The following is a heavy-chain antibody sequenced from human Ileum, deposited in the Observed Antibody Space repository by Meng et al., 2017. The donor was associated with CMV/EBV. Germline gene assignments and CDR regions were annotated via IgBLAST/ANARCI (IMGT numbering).Heavy chain of an antibody. CDR1: GASITNDDYY. Sequence: VQRQQTGPRLVKPSQTLSLTCTGAGASITNDDYYWSCTRQPPVKGLEWIGYIYYNGITYYNPSLKSRIAILVDTSKSQFSLIVSSVTAADTAVYYCAKYSGPSRWFDPWGQGTLVTVSS. CDR3: AKYSGPSRWFDP. D-gene: IGHD5-12*01. J-gene: IGHJ5*02. V-gene: IGHV4-30-4*01. CDR2: IYYNGIT.